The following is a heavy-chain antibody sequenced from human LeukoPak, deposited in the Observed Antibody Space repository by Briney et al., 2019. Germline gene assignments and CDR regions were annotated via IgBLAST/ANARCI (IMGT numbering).Heavy chain of an antibody. CDR3: ARDRWELLSNSYHYCGLDV. CDR1: GFTFGDYA. Sequence: GGSLRLSCTASGFTFGDYATSWFRQAPGKGLEWVANIKQDGSEKCYVDSVKGRFTISRDNAKNSLYLQMNSLRAEDTAVYYCARDRWELLSNSYHYCGLDVWGQGTTVTVSS. D-gene: IGHD2-15*01. J-gene: IGHJ6*02. CDR2: IKQDGSEK. V-gene: IGHV3-7*01.